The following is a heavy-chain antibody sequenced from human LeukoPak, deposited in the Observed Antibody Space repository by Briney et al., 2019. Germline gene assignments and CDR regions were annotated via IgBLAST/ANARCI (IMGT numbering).Heavy chain of an antibody. J-gene: IGHJ3*01. CDR3: ARPLNTVHDTFDV. CDR1: GGSVSSGGYY. D-gene: IGHD4-11*01. Sequence: SETLSLTCTVSGGSVSSGGYYWVWIRQRPGKGLESIGYIYYTGSTSYNPSLKSRLTIAVDTSKNQFSLKLSSVTAADTAVYYCARPLNTVHDTFDVWGQGTTVTVSS. V-gene: IGHV4-31*03. CDR2: IYYTGST.